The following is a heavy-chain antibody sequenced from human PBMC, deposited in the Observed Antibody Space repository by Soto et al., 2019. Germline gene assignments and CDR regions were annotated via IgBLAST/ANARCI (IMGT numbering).Heavy chain of an antibody. CDR1: GYTFTSYD. Sequence: GASVKVSCKASGYTFTSYDINWVRQATGQGLEWMGWMNPNSGNTGYAQKFQGRVTMTRNTSISTAYMELSSLRSGDTAVYYCATTARYNWKYHDAFDIRGQGTMVTVSS. CDR2: MNPNSGNT. D-gene: IGHD1-1*01. CDR3: ATTARYNWKYHDAFDI. V-gene: IGHV1-8*01. J-gene: IGHJ3*02.